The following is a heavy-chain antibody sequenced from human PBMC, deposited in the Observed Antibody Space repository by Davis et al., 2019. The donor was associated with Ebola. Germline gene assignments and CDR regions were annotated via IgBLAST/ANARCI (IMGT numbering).Heavy chain of an antibody. D-gene: IGHD3-10*01. V-gene: IGHV3-21*01. CDR2: ISSSSNYI. J-gene: IGHJ4*02. Sequence: GESLKISCAASGFTFSSNSMNWVRQAPGKGLEWVSFISSSSNYIYYADSVKGRFTVSRDNAKNSLYLQMNSLRAEDTAVYYCVREWFGETDWGQGTLVTVSS. CDR3: VREWFGETD. CDR1: GFTFSSNS.